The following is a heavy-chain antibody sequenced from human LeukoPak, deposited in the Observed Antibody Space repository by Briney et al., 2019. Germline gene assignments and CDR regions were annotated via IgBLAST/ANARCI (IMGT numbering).Heavy chain of an antibody. V-gene: IGHV3-30*18. CDR1: GFTFSSYG. CDR2: ISYDGSNK. D-gene: IGHD6-19*01. Sequence: GRSLRLSCAASGFTFSSYGMHWVRQAPGKGLEWVAVISYDGSNKYYADSVKGRFTISRGNSKNTLYLQMNSLRAEDTAVYYCAKDFSWYSSDLRPSYFDYWGQGTLVTVSS. J-gene: IGHJ4*02. CDR3: AKDFSWYSSDLRPSYFDY.